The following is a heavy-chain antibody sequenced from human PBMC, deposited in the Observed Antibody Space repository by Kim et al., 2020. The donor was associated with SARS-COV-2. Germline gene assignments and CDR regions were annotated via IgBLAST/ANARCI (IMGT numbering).Heavy chain of an antibody. CDR3: ARADYQLLFRYFDL. D-gene: IGHD2-2*01. J-gene: IGHJ2*01. CDR2: IWYDGSNK. CDR1: GFTFSSYG. Sequence: GGSLRLSCAASGFTFSSYGMHWVRQAPGKGLEWVAVIWYDGSNKYYADSVKGRFTISRDNSKNTLYLQMNSLRAEDTAVYYCARADYQLLFRYFDLWGRGTLVTVSS. V-gene: IGHV3-33*01.